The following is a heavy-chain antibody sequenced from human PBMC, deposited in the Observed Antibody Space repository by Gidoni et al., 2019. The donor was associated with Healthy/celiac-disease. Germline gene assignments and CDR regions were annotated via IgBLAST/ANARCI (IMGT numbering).Heavy chain of an antibody. J-gene: IGHJ4*02. CDR1: GFTFGDYA. CDR2: IRSKAYGGTT. V-gene: IGHV3-49*05. D-gene: IGHD2-21*01. Sequence: EVQLVESGGGLVKPGRSLRLSCTASGFTFGDYAMSWFRQAPGKGLEWVGFIRSKAYGGTTEYAASVKGRFTISRDDSKSIAYLQMNSLKTEDTAVYYCTRAISGVISYYFDYWGQGTLVTVSS. CDR3: TRAISGVISYYFDY.